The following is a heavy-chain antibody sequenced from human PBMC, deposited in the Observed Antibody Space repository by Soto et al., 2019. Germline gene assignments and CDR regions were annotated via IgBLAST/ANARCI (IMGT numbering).Heavy chain of an antibody. CDR3: AKETASATGRYYYGMDV. D-gene: IGHD1-26*01. CDR2: ISGSGGYT. V-gene: IGHV3-23*01. CDR1: AFTFSTYA. J-gene: IGHJ6*02. Sequence: GGSLRLSCSASAFTFSTYAMSWVRQAPGKGLEWVSVISGSGGYTYYADSVKGRFTISRDNSKNTLYLQMHSLRAEDTAVYYCAKETASATGRYYYGMDVWGQGTTVTVSS.